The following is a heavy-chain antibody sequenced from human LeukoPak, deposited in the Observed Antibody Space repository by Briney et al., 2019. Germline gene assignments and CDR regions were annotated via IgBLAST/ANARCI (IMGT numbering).Heavy chain of an antibody. CDR2: INHSGST. CDR3: ARGGYIAARPFDY. Sequence: SETLSLTSAVYGGCFSGYYWSWIRQPPGKRLEWIGEINHSGSTNYNPSLKSRVTISVDTSKNQFSLKLSSVTAADTAVYYCARGGYIAARPFDYWGQGTLVTVSS. CDR1: GGCFSGYY. D-gene: IGHD6-6*01. V-gene: IGHV4-34*01. J-gene: IGHJ4*02.